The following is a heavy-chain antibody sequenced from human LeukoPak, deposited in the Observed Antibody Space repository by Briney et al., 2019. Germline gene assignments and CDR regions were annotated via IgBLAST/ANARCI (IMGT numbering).Heavy chain of an antibody. Sequence: GESLKISCKGSGYSFTSYWIGWVRQAPGKGLEWVSYISSSSSTIYYADSVKGRFTISRDNAKNSLYLQMNSLRAEDTAVYYCARGAAGPWGQGTLVTVSS. J-gene: IGHJ5*02. CDR2: ISSSSSTI. CDR1: GYSFTSYW. V-gene: IGHV3-48*01. CDR3: ARGAAGP. D-gene: IGHD6-13*01.